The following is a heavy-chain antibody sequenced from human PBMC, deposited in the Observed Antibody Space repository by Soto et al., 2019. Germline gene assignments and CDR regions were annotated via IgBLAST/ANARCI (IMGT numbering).Heavy chain of an antibody. V-gene: IGHV1-69*06. CDR3: ARGTDFVVVPAAIMDYYYGMDV. Sequence: QVQLVQSGAEVKKPGSSVKVSCKASGGTFSSYAISWVRQAPGQGLEWMGGIIPIFGTANNAQKFQGRVTITADKATSTAYMELSSLRSEDTAVYYCARGTDFVVVPAAIMDYYYGMDVWGQGTTVTVSS. CDR2: IIPIFGTA. J-gene: IGHJ6*02. CDR1: GGTFSSYA. D-gene: IGHD2-2*02.